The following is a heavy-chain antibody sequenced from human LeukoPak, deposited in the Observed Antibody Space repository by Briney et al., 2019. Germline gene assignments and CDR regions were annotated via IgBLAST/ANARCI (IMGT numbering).Heavy chain of an antibody. CDR3: ARQLAGYVDY. CDR2: INHSGST. D-gene: IGHD2-15*01. J-gene: IGHJ4*02. V-gene: IGHV4-34*01. CDR1: GGSFSGYY. Sequence: SETLSLTCAVYGGSFSGYYWSWIRQPPGKGLEWIGEINHSGSTNYNPSLKSRVTISVDTSKNQFSLKLSSVTAADTAVYYCARQLAGYVDYWGQGSRVTVSS.